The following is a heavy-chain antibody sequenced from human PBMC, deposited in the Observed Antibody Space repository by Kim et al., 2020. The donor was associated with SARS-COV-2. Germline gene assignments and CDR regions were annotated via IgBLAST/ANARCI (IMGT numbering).Heavy chain of an antibody. J-gene: IGHJ3*02. V-gene: IGHV4-59*01. CDR1: GGSISSFY. CDR2: VYYSGST. Sequence: SETLSLTCTVSGGSISSFYWSWIRQPPGKGLEWIGYVYYSGSTNYNPSLKSRATISVDTSKTQFSLRLSSLTAADTAVYYCARRGYTYGDSFDIWGQGTMVTVSS. CDR3: ARRGYTYGDSFDI. D-gene: IGHD5-18*01.